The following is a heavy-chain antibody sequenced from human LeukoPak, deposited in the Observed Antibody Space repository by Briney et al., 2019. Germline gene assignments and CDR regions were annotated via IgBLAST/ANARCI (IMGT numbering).Heavy chain of an antibody. Sequence: KPGGSLRLSCAASGFTFSDYYMSWIRHAPGKGLEWVSFLSPSSSNTKYTDSVKGRFTISRDKARNSLYLQMNSLRAEDTAVYYCARDPSLESCGGDCYGHYWGQGTPVTVFS. CDR3: ARDPSLESCGGDCYGHY. D-gene: IGHD2-21*02. J-gene: IGHJ4*02. V-gene: IGHV3-11*05. CDR2: LSPSSSNT. CDR1: GFTFSDYY.